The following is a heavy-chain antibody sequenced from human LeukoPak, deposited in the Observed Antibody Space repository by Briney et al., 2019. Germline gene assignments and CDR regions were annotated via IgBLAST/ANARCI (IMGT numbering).Heavy chain of an antibody. D-gene: IGHD5-12*01. CDR3: ARQSGNGYSGYDFQAFDI. V-gene: IGHV4-59*08. Sequence: SETLSLTCTVSGGSLSSYYWSWIRQPPGKGLEWIGYIYYSGSTNYNPSLKSRVTIPVDMSKNQFSLKLSSVTAADTAVYYCARQSGNGYSGYDFQAFDIWGQGTMVTVS. CDR1: GGSLSSYY. CDR2: IYYSGST. J-gene: IGHJ3*02.